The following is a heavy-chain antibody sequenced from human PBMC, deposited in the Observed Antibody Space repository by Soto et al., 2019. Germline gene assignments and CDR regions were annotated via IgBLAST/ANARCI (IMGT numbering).Heavy chain of an antibody. V-gene: IGHV4-59*01. CDR3: ARHVEYSSSVEYFQH. J-gene: IGHJ1*01. D-gene: IGHD6-6*01. CDR1: GGSISSYY. CDR2: IYYSGST. Sequence: SETLSLTCTVSGGSISSYYWSWIRQPPGKGLEWIGYIYYSGSTNYNPSLKSRVTISVDTSKNQFSLKLSSVTAADTAVYYCARHVEYSSSVEYFQHWGQGTLVTVSS.